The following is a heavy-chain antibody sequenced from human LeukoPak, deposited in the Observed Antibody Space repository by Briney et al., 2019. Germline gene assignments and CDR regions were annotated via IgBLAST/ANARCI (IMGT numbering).Heavy chain of an antibody. CDR1: GFTFSSYG. V-gene: IGHV3-33*01. CDR2: IWYDGSNK. Sequence: GGSLRLSCAASGFTFSSYGMHWVRQAPGKGREWVAVIWYDGSNKYYADSVKGRFTISRDNSKNTLYLQMNSLRAEETAVYYCARGGITGTTVFDWLLSDYWGQGTLVTVSS. D-gene: IGHD1-7*01. CDR3: ARGGITGTTVFDWLLSDY. J-gene: IGHJ4*02.